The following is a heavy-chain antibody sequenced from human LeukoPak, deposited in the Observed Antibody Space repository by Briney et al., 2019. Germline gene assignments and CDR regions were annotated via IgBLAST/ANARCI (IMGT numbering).Heavy chain of an antibody. CDR1: GFRFGDYA. D-gene: IGHD3-9*01. V-gene: IGHV3-49*03. CDR2: IRSKGYGGTP. Sequence: GGSLRLSCTASGFRFGDYAMSWFRQAPGKGLGWVGFIRSKGYGGTPDYAASVKGRFTISRDDSNSIAYRQMNSLKTEDTAVYYCSRAQPRGVRYFDWLSPVDYWGQGTLVSVSS. J-gene: IGHJ4*02. CDR3: SRAQPRGVRYFDWLSPVDY.